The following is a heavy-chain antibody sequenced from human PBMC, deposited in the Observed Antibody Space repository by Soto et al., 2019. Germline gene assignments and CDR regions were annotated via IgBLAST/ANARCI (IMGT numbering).Heavy chain of an antibody. CDR1: GGSISSGGYY. V-gene: IGHV4-31*03. D-gene: IGHD6-13*01. CDR3: ARDGSGIAAAGTHYYYYMDV. J-gene: IGHJ6*03. Sequence: TSETLSLPCTVSGGSISSGGYYWSWIRQHQGKDLEWIRYIYYSGSNNYNPSLTRRVTLSVDTSKNHFFLKLSSVTAADTAVYYCARDGSGIAAAGTHYYYYMDVWGKATTVTV. CDR2: IYYSGSN.